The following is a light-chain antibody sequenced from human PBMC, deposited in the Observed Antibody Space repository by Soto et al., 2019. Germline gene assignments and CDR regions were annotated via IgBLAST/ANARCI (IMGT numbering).Light chain of an antibody. V-gene: IGLV2-14*01. CDR3: SSYTGGNPSYV. J-gene: IGLJ1*01. CDR2: EVS. CDR1: SSDVGGYNY. Sequence: QSALTQPASVSVSPGQSIIISCTGTSSDVGGYNYVSWYQHHPGKAPKLMIYEVSNRPSGVSDRFSGSKSGNTASLTVSGLQAEGEADYYCSSYTGGNPSYVFGTGTKATVL.